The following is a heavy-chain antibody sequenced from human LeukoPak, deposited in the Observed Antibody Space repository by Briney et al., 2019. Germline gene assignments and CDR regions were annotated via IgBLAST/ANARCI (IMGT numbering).Heavy chain of an antibody. J-gene: IGHJ6*03. CDR1: GFTFSSYA. V-gene: IGHV3-23*01. CDR3: ANIQVDFWSGYYSSGLYYMDV. CDR2: ISGSGGST. Sequence: GGSLRLSCAASGFTFSSYAMSWVRQAPGKGLEWVSAISGSGGSTYYADSVKGRFTISRDNSKNTLYLQMNSLRAEDTAVYYCANIQVDFWSGYYSSGLYYMDVWGKGTTVTVSS. D-gene: IGHD3-3*01.